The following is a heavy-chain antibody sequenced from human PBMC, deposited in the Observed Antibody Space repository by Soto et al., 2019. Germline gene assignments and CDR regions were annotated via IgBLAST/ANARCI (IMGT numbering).Heavy chain of an antibody. V-gene: IGHV3-7*01. D-gene: IGHD6-19*01. CDR1: GFTFSSSW. CDR3: ARDHIDGWKFDY. CDR2: IRQDGNEN. J-gene: IGHJ4*02. Sequence: GSLRLSCVVSGFTFSSSWMHWVRQGPGKGLVWVANIRQDGNENYYVDSVKGRFTTSRDNTKNSFYLQMNSLRAEDTAVYYCARDHIDGWKFDYWGRGTLVTVSS.